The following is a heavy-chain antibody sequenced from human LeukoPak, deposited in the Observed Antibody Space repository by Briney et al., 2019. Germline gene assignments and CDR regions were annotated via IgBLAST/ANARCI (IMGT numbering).Heavy chain of an antibody. J-gene: IGHJ4*02. D-gene: IGHD6-19*01. CDR1: GFTFSNYA. CDR2: IRDSGGST. V-gene: IGHV3-23*01. Sequence: PGGSLRLSCAASGFTFSNYAMNWVRQAPGKGLEWVSTIRDSGGSTYYADSVKGRFTISRDNSKNTLYLQMNSLRAEDTAVYYCAKADSSGWYGDYWGQGTLVTASS. CDR3: AKADSSGWYGDY.